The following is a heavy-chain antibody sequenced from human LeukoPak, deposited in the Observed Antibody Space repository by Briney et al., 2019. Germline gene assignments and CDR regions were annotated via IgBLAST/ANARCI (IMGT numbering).Heavy chain of an antibody. J-gene: IGHJ1*01. V-gene: IGHV4-59*11. CDR1: GGSISSRY. CDR2: IYSSGST. Sequence: PSETLSLTCTVSGGSISSRYWSWIRQPPGKGLEWIGYIYSSGSTKYNPSLKSRVTMSVDTSKNQFSLKLSSVTAADTAVYYCARVLGYCSGGGCSEYFQHWGQGTLVTVSS. D-gene: IGHD2-15*01. CDR3: ARVLGYCSGGGCSEYFQH.